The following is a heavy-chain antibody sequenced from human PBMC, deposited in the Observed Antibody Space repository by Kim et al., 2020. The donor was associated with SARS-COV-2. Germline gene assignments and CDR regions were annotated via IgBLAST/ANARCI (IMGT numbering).Heavy chain of an antibody. Sequence: ASVKVSCKASGNIFNAYYIHWVRQAPGQGLEWMGWLDPNTGGTNYAQEFQGRVTMALTRDTSISTAYLDLSSLRSDDTAIYYCAGAYNWIQYIDYWGQGT. V-gene: IGHV1-2*02. D-gene: IGHD1-20*01. J-gene: IGHJ4*02. CDR2: LDPNTGGT. CDR3: AGAYNWIQYIDY. CDR1: GNIFNAYY.